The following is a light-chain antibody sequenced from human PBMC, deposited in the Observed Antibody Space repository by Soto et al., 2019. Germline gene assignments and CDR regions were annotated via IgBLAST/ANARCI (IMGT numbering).Light chain of an antibody. CDR1: RSLVFSDGNPY. CDR3: MHSIDRPMWT. V-gene: IGKV2-30*01. Sequence: VLTQSPLSLSVTLGQPTSSSCRSSRSLVFSDGNPYLHWIQQRPRQSPRRLIDNVSNRDSGVPDSFTGSGSGTDFTLDTSRVEADDVCMYYCMHSIDRPMWTFGQGTKVDIK. CDR2: NVS. J-gene: IGKJ1*01.